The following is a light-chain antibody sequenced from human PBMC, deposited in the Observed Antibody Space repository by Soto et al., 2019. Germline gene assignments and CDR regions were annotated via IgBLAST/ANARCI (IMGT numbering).Light chain of an antibody. V-gene: IGKV1-12*01. CDR1: QAIGVW. CDR3: QQANSLPFT. Sequence: DIQMTQSPSSVSASVGDRVTITCRASQAIGVWLAWYQQKPGKAPDLLIYAASHLHSGVPSRFSGSGSGTDFTLIISSLQPEDFATYFCQQANSLPFTFGPRTKVDIK. CDR2: AAS. J-gene: IGKJ3*01.